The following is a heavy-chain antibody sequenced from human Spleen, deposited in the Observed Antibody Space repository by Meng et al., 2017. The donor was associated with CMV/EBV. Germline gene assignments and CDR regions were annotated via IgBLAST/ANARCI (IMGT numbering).Heavy chain of an antibody. D-gene: IGHD3-10*01. V-gene: IGHV4-4*02. Sequence: SMGTNTWWSRDRQPRGKRLEWIGQVFHSGSTDYNPSLKSRVTISVDKSKNRFSLKLTSVTAADTAVYYCARGVLLWSGQLLSYFNSWGQGTLVTVSS. CDR2: VFHSGST. J-gene: IGHJ4*02. CDR3: ARGVLLWSGQLLSYFNS. CDR1: SMGTNTW.